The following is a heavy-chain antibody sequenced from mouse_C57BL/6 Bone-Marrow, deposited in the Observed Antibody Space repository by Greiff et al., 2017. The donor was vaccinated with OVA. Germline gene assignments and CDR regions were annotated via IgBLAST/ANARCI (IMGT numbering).Heavy chain of an antibody. CDR1: GFTFSDYY. Sequence: DVMLVESGGGLVQPGGSLKLSCAASGFTFSDYYMYWVRQTPEKRLEWVAYISNGGGSTYYPDTVKGRFTISRDNAKNTLYLQMSRLKSEDTAMYYCARPEFAYWGQGTMVTVSA. CDR3: ARPEFAY. J-gene: IGHJ3*01. CDR2: ISNGGGST. V-gene: IGHV5-12*01.